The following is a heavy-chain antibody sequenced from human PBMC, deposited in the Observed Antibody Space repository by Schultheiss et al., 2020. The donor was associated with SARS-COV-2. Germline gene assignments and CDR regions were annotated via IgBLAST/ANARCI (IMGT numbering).Heavy chain of an antibody. D-gene: IGHD4-17*01. CDR3: ARDWATVTNRPGSYYYGMDV. J-gene: IGHJ6*02. Sequence: SETLSLTCTVSGGSISNYYWSWIRQPAGKGLEWIGRIYTSGSTNYNPSLKSRVTMSVDTSKNQFSLKLSSVTAADTAVYYCARDWATVTNRPGSYYYGMDVWGQGTTVTVSS. CDR1: GGSISNYY. V-gene: IGHV4-4*07. CDR2: IYTSGST.